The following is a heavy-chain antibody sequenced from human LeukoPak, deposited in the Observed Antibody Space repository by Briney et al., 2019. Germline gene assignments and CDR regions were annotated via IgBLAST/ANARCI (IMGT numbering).Heavy chain of an antibody. CDR1: GFTFSSYW. Sequence: GGSLRLSCAASGFTFSSYWMHWVRQAPGKGLVWVSRINSDGSSTYYADSVKGRFTISRDNSKNTLYLQMNSLRAEDTAVYYCAKDPVPTYNWNYVPWFDPWGQGTLVTVSS. CDR2: INSDGSST. CDR3: AKDPVPTYNWNYVPWFDP. J-gene: IGHJ5*02. D-gene: IGHD1-7*01. V-gene: IGHV3-74*01.